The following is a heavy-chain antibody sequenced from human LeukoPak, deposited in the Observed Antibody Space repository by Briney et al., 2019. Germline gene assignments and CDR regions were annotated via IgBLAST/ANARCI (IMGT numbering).Heavy chain of an antibody. V-gene: IGHV4-59*01. CDR2: IYYSGST. D-gene: IGHD6-13*01. Sequence: SETLSLTCTVSGGSISSYYWSWIRQPPGKGLEWMGYIYYSGSTNYNPSLKRRVTISVDTSKNQFSLKLSSVTAADTAVYYCARGAAAGSYYGMDVWGQGTTVTVSS. J-gene: IGHJ6*02. CDR3: ARGAAAGSYYGMDV. CDR1: GGSISSYY.